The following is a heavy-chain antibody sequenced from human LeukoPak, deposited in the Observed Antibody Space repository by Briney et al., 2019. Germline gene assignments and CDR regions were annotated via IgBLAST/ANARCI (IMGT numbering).Heavy chain of an antibody. CDR1: GGSISSYY. CDR2: IYYSGST. CDR3: ASLVGCSSTSCYIPMAPYCFDY. V-gene: IGHV4-59*01. Sequence: SETLSLTCTVSGGSISSYYWSWIRQPPGKGLEWIGYIYYSGSTNYNPSLKSRVTISVDTSKNQFSLKLSSVTAADTAVYYCASLVGCSSTSCYIPMAPYCFDYWGQGTLVTVSS. J-gene: IGHJ4*02. D-gene: IGHD2-2*02.